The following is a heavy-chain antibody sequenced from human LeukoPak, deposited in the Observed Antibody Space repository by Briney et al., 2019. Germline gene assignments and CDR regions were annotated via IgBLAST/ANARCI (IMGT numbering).Heavy chain of an antibody. CDR3: VRGPLWRSGWSLGDY. CDR1: GGSISSYY. V-gene: IGHV4-59*01. J-gene: IGHJ4*02. D-gene: IGHD6-19*01. CDR2: IYYTGST. Sequence: RSSETLSLTCTVSGGSISSYYWSWIRQPPGKGLEWIGYIYYTGSTNYNPSLKSRVTTSVDTSKNQFSLKLSSVTAADTAVYYCVRGPLWRSGWSLGDYWGQGTLVTVSS.